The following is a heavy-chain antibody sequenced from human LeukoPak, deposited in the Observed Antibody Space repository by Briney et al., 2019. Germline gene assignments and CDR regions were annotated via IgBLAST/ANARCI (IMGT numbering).Heavy chain of an antibody. CDR1: GITFSSYS. J-gene: IGHJ4*02. Sequence: PGGSLRLSCAASGITFSSYSMNWVRQVPGKGLEWVSYISSSSSTIYYADSVRGRFTISRDNAKNSLYLQMNSLRAEDTAVYYCASLYDGSGSYYNNPDYWGQGTLVTVSS. CDR3: ASLYDGSGSYYNNPDY. V-gene: IGHV3-48*04. D-gene: IGHD3-10*01. CDR2: ISSSSSTI.